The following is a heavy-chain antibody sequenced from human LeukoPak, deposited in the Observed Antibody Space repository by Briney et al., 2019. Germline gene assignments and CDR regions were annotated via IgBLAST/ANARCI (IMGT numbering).Heavy chain of an antibody. V-gene: IGHV4-59*12. CDR1: GGSIRGYY. D-gene: IGHD2-21*02. CDR2: IYYSGST. CDR3: ARDLGYCGGDCFFY. J-gene: IGHJ4*02. Sequence: PSETLSLTCIVSGGSIRGYYWSWIRQPPGKGLEWIGYIYYSGSTYYNPSLKSRVTISVDTSKNQFSLKLSSVTAADTAVYYCARDLGYCGGDCFFYWGQGTLVTVSS.